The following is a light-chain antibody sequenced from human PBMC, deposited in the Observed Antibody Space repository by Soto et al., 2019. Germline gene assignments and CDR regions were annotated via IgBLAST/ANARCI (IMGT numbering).Light chain of an antibody. CDR2: GAS. J-gene: IGKJ2*01. CDR3: QQYNNWPPVT. CDR1: QSVSNK. V-gene: IGKV3-15*01. Sequence: EIVMTQSPATLSVSPGERATLSCRASQSVSNKLAWYQQNPGQTHRPLIYGASTRATGIPVRFSGSGSGTEFTLTISSLQSEDFAVYYCQQYNNWPPVTFGQGTKLEIK.